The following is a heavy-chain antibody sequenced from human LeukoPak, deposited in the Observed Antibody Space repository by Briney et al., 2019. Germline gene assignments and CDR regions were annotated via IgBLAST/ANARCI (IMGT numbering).Heavy chain of an antibody. Sequence: PGGSLRLSCAASGFTFSSYEMNWVRQAPGKGLEWVSYISNSGSGSTIYYADSVKGRFTISRDNAKNSLYLQMNSLRAEDTAVYYCARLRGYSYGLDYWGQGILVTVSS. J-gene: IGHJ4*02. CDR2: ISNSGSGSTI. CDR1: GFTFSSYE. V-gene: IGHV3-48*03. D-gene: IGHD5-18*01. CDR3: ARLRGYSYGLDY.